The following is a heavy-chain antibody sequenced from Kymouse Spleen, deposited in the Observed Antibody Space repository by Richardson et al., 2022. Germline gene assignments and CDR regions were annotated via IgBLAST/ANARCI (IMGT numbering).Heavy chain of an antibody. D-gene: IGHD3-10*01. CDR2: IYPGDSDT. Sequence: EVQLVQSGAEVKKPGESLKISCKGSGYSFTSYWIGWVRQMPGKGLEWMGIIYPGDSDTRYSPSFQGQVTISADKSISTAYLQWSSLKASDTAMYYCARQGYYYGSGSYPLYYYYGMDVWGQGTTVTVSS. CDR1: GYSFTSYW. CDR3: ARQGYYYGSGSYPLYYYYGMDV. J-gene: IGHJ6*02. V-gene: IGHV5-51*01.